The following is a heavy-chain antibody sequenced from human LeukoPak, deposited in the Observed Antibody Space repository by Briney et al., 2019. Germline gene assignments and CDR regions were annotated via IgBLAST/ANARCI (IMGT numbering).Heavy chain of an antibody. CDR2: IRSKPHNYAT. CDR3: TRFGTRDGYNLAY. Sequence: PGGSLRLSCAGSGLTFNGSAMHWVRQAPGKGLEWVGRIRSKPHNYATEYAASVKGRFSISRDDSKNTAYLQMNSLKIEDTAVYFCTRFGTRDGYNLAYWGQGTLVTVS. D-gene: IGHD5-24*01. J-gene: IGHJ4*02. V-gene: IGHV3-73*01. CDR1: GLTFNGSA.